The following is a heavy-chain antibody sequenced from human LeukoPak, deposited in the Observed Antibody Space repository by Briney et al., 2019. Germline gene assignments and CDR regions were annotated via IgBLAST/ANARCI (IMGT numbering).Heavy chain of an antibody. CDR1: GFTFSSYL. CDR2: INQVGSKK. D-gene: IGHD6-19*01. V-gene: IGHV3-7*01. J-gene: IGHJ5*02. CDR3: EGAWS. Sequence: GGSLRLSCAASGFTFSSYLMNWVRQAPGKGLEWVANINQVGSKKNYVDSVKGRFTISRDNAKNSLYLQMNSLRAEDTAVYYCEGAWSWGQGTLVTVSS.